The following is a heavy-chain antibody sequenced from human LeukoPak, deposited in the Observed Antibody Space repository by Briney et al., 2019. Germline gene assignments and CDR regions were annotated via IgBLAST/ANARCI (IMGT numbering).Heavy chain of an antibody. CDR2: IKQDGSEK. V-gene: IGHV3-7*01. Sequence: SGGSLRLSCATSGFTFSSYWMSWVRQAPGKGLEWVANIKQDGSEKYYVDSVKGRFTISRDNAKNSLYLQMNSLRAEDTAVYYCAGDAANDYGDYDYWGQGTLVTVSS. CDR1: GFTFSSYW. D-gene: IGHD4-17*01. J-gene: IGHJ4*02. CDR3: AGDAANDYGDYDY.